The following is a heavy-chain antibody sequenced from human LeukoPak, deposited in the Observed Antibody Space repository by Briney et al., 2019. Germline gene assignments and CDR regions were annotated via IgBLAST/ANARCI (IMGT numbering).Heavy chain of an antibody. D-gene: IGHD3-16*01. CDR3: AKAPRGGSYFDY. Sequence: PGGSLRLSCAASGFTFSSYAMSWVRQAPGKVLEWVSAISGSGGSTYYADSVKGRFTISRDNSKNTLYLQMNSLRAEDTAVYYCAKAPRGGSYFDYWGQGTLVTVSS. CDR2: ISGSGGST. CDR1: GFTFSSYA. J-gene: IGHJ4*02. V-gene: IGHV3-23*01.